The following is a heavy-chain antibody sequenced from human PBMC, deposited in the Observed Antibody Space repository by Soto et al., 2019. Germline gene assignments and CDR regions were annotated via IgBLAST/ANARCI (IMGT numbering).Heavy chain of an antibody. V-gene: IGHV1-8*01. Sequence: QVQLVQSGAEVKKPGASVKVSCKASGYTFTSYDINWVRQATGQGLEWMGWMNPNSGNTGYAKKFQGRVTMTRNTSKNTAYMELRSLRSDDTGVYYCSSDLACRGWYLLWGQGTLVTVSS. CDR3: SSDLACRGWYLL. CDR2: MNPNSGNT. CDR1: GYTFTSYD. D-gene: IGHD6-19*01. J-gene: IGHJ4*02.